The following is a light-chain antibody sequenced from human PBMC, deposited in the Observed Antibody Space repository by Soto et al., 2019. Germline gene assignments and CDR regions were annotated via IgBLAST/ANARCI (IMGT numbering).Light chain of an antibody. CDR2: EVT. CDR3: ASYVSVNTVDVI. Sequence: QSVLTQPASVSGSPGQSITISCIGGSSDVAGYNYVSWYQHHPGRAPKLIIYEVTNRPSGVSNRFSGSKSGYTAYLTISGLQAEDAAQYYCASYVSVNTVDVIFGGGTKLTVL. CDR1: SSDVAGYNY. J-gene: IGLJ2*01. V-gene: IGLV2-14*01.